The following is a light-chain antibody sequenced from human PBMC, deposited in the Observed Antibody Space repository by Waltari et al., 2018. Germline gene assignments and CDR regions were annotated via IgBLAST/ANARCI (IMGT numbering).Light chain of an antibody. CDR1: QSVSSN. CDR2: GAS. CDR3: QQYNNWPPSWT. J-gene: IGKJ1*01. V-gene: IGKV3-15*01. Sequence: EIVMTQSPVTLSVSPGERATLSCRASQSVSSNLAWYQQNPGQAPRRLIYGASTRATGIPARFSGSGSGTEFTLTISSLQSEDFAVYYCQQYNNWPPSWTFGQGTKVEIK.